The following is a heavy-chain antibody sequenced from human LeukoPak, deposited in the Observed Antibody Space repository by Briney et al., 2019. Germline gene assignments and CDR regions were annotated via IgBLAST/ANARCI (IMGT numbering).Heavy chain of an antibody. V-gene: IGHV3-30*18. D-gene: IGHD3-10*01. CDR3: AKDAIMDRGVIIYFDY. J-gene: IGHJ4*02. CDR1: GFTFSSYG. Sequence: PGGSLRLSCAASGFTFSSYGMHWVRQAPGKGLEWVAVISYDGSNKYYADSVKGRFTISRDNSKNTLYLQMNSLRAEDTAVYYCAKDAIMDRGVIIYFDYWGQGTLVTVSS. CDR2: ISYDGSNK.